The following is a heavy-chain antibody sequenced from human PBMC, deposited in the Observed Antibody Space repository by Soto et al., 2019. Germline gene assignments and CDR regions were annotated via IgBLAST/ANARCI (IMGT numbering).Heavy chain of an antibody. J-gene: IGHJ4*02. V-gene: IGHV3-7*01. CDR3: ARGTGGATSSGKDQFDY. Sequence: EVQLVESGGGLVQPGGSLRLSCAGSGFIFGNFWMTWVRQAPGKGLEWVANIKQDGSEKYYVDSGKGRFTISRDNVKNSLYLQMNSLRSEETAVYYCARGTGGATSSGKDQFDYWGQGTLVPVSS. D-gene: IGHD1-26*01. CDR2: IKQDGSEK. CDR1: GFIFGNFW.